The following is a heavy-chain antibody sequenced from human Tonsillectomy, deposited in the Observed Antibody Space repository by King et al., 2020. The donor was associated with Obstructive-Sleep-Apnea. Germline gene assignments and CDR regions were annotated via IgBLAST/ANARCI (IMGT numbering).Heavy chain of an antibody. CDR3: ARAIQLWFPNWGGYNYGPPNYFDY. J-gene: IGHJ4*02. CDR1: GDSVSSNSAA. V-gene: IGHV6-1*01. Sequence: VQLQQSGPGLVKPSQTLSLTCAISGDSVSSNSAAWNWIRQAPSRGLEWLGRTYYRSKWYNDYALSVRSRITITLDTSKNPFSLQLNSLTPEDTAVYYCARAIQLWFPNWGGYNYGPPNYFDYWGQGNLVTVSS. D-gene: IGHD5-18*01. CDR2: TYYRSKWYN.